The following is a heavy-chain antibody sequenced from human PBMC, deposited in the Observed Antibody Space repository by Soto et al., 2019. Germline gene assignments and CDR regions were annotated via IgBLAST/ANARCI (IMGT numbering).Heavy chain of an antibody. Sequence: WVRQAPAQALEGTGMINPSVGSTSYAQKLQGRDTMNRDTSTSTVYMEPSSLRSEDTAVYYCAVDSSGTASFDPGGRAPQATLSA. CDR3: AVDSSGTASFDP. V-gene: IGHV1-46*03. J-gene: IGHJ5*02. D-gene: IGHD3-22*01. CDR2: INPSVGST.